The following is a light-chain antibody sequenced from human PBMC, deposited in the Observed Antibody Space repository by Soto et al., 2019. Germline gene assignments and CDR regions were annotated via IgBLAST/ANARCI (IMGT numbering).Light chain of an antibody. CDR2: NVY. CDR3: SAYTVSRTYV. J-gene: IGLJ1*01. Sequence: QSFLNQPASVSGSPGQSITISCTGTSSDVGAYNFVSWHQQHPGKAPKLMIYNVYDRPSGISYRFSGSKSGNTASLTISGLQGEDEADYYCSAYTVSRTYVFGTGTKVTVL. CDR1: SSDVGAYNF. V-gene: IGLV2-14*03.